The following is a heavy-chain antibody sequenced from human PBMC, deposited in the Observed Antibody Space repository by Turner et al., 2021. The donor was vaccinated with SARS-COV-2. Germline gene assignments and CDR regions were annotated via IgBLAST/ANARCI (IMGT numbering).Heavy chain of an antibody. CDR1: GLSGGGFG. D-gene: IGHD2-15*01. CDR3: ARGGCSGGGCSLGLGFDHAFDI. V-gene: IGHV3-7*01. J-gene: IGHJ3*02. Sequence: EIHAVASGGGLVPPALVVRPSCAAGGLSGGGFGVSGVLRAPGKGLEWEANINRDGSDKNYLHSVRGPFTISRDNAENSLFVQMNSLRSEATAVDYCARGGCSGGGCSLGLGFDHAFDIWGQGTTVTVSS. CDR2: INRDGSDK.